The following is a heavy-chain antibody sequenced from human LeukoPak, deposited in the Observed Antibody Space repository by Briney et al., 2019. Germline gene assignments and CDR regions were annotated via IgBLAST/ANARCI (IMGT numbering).Heavy chain of an antibody. CDR1: GGSISSYY. Sequence: SETLSLTCTVSGGSISSYYWSWIRQPPGKGLEWIGYIYYSGSTNYNPSLKSRVTISVDTSKNQFSLKLSSVTAADTAVYYCARLVAAAGRAFDIWGQGTMVTVSS. J-gene: IGHJ3*02. V-gene: IGHV4-59*08. D-gene: IGHD6-13*01. CDR2: IYYSGST. CDR3: ARLVAAAGRAFDI.